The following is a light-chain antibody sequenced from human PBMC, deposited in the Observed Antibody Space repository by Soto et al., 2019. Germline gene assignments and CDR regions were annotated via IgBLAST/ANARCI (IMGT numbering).Light chain of an antibody. J-gene: IGKJ5*01. CDR3: QQYGNSPRT. CDR2: GAS. V-gene: IGKV3-20*01. CDR1: QSFRSSY. Sequence: EIVFTQSPGTLSLSPGERATLSCRASQSFRSSYVAWYQQKPGQGPRLLIYGASSRATGIPDRFSGSGSGTDFTLTISRLEPEDFAMYYCQQYGNSPRTFAQRTRLENK.